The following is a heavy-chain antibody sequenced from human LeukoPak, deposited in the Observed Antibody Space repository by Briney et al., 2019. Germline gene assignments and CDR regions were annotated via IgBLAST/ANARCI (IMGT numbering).Heavy chain of an antibody. CDR1: GFTFSSHS. D-gene: IGHD3-10*01. CDR3: AKLRQLWFGELDY. J-gene: IGHJ4*02. CDR2: THHFGGEK. Sequence: PGRSLRLSCAASGFTFSSHSMSWVRQAPGKGLEWVASTHHFGGEKHYADSVKGRFTISRDNAKNSVDLQMNSLRAADTAVYYCAKLRQLWFGELDYWGQGTLGTVSS. V-gene: IGHV3-7*03.